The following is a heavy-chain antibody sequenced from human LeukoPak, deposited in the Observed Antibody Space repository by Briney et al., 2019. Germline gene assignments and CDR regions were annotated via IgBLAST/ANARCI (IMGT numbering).Heavy chain of an antibody. V-gene: IGHV3-23*01. CDR2: ISGSGGST. CDR3: AKDLKGYSDYDFSDY. D-gene: IGHD5-12*01. J-gene: IGHJ4*02. CDR1: GFTFNNYV. Sequence: GGSLRLSCAASGFTFNNYVMSWVRQAPGKGLEWVSTISGSGGSTYYADSVKGRFTISRDNSKNTLYLQMNSLRAEDTAFYYCAKDLKGYSDYDFSDYWGQGTLVTVSS.